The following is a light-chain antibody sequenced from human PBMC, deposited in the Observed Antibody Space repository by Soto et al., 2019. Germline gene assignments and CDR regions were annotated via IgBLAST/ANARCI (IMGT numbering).Light chain of an antibody. CDR1: QTIFYSSNNKNY. J-gene: IGKJ4*01. V-gene: IGKV4-1*01. CDR3: QPYYNSQPLT. Sequence: DIVMTQSPDSLAVSLGERATINCKSSQTIFYSSNNKNYLAWYQQKPGQPPKLLIYWASTRQSGVPDRFSGSGSETDFTLTISSLQAEDVAVYYCQPYYNSQPLTFGGGTKVEIK. CDR2: WAS.